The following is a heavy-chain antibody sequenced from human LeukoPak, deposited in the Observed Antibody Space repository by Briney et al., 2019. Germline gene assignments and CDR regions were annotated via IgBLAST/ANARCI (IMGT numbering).Heavy chain of an antibody. J-gene: IGHJ4*02. Sequence: SETLSLTCTVSGGSISSYYWSWIRQPPGKGLEWIGYIYYSGSTNYNPSLESRVTISVDTSKNQFSLKLSSVTAADTAVYYCARVRAVAARPFDYWGQGTLVTVSS. V-gene: IGHV4-59*12. CDR1: GGSISSYY. D-gene: IGHD6-6*01. CDR3: ARVRAVAARPFDY. CDR2: IYYSGST.